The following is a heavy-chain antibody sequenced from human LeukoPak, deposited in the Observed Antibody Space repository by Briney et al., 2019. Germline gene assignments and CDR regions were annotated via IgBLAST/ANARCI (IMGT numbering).Heavy chain of an antibody. CDR3: AKGTQRVVITTSSDY. V-gene: IGHV3-7*03. CDR1: GFTFGDTW. D-gene: IGHD3-22*01. CDR2: IKQDGSEK. J-gene: IGHJ4*02. Sequence: GGSLRLSCAASGFTFGDTWMNWVRQVPGQGLEWVANIKQDGSEKFYVASVKGRFTISRDNGKSSLYLQMNSLSAEDTAVYYCAKGTQRVVITTSSDYWGQGTLVTVSS.